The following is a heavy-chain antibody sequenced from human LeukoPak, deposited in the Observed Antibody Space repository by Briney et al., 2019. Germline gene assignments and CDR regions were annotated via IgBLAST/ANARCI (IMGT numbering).Heavy chain of an antibody. D-gene: IGHD4-17*01. CDR3: AGHGEHGAFDI. Sequence: SETLSLTCTSGGSISSSSYYWGWIRQPPGKGLEWIGTIYYSGSTYYNPSLNSRVTMSVDTSKNQFSLKLSSVTAADTAVYYCAGHGEHGAFDIWGQGTMVTVSS. V-gene: IGHV4-39*01. CDR1: GGSISSSSYY. CDR2: IYYSGST. J-gene: IGHJ3*02.